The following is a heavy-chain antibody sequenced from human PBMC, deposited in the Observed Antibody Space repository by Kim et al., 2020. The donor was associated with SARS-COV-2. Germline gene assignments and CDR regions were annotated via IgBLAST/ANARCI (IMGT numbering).Heavy chain of an antibody. V-gene: IGHV3-33*06. CDR3: AKDWAVRGDYFDY. J-gene: IGHJ4*02. CDR2: IWYDGSNK. Sequence: GGSLRLSCAASGFTFSSYAMHWVRQAPGKGLEWVAVIWYDGSNKYYADSVKGRFTISRDNSKNTLYLQMNSLRVEDTAVYYCAKDWAVRGDYFDYWGQGTLVTVSS. CDR1: GFTFSSYA. D-gene: IGHD3-10*01.